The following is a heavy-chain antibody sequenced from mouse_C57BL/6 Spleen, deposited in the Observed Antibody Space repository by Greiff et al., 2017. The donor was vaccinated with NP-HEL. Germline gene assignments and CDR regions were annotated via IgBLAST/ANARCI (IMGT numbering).Heavy chain of an antibody. CDR1: GYAFSSYW. J-gene: IGHJ4*01. CDR3: ARSEGDYDETYYAMDY. CDR2: IYPGDGDT. D-gene: IGHD2-4*01. V-gene: IGHV1-80*01. Sequence: QVQLQQSGAELVKPGASVKISCKASGYAFSSYWMNWVKQRPGKGLEWIGQIYPGDGDTNYNGKFKGKATLTADKSSSTAYMQLSSLTSEDSAVYFCARSEGDYDETYYAMDYWGQGTSVTVSS.